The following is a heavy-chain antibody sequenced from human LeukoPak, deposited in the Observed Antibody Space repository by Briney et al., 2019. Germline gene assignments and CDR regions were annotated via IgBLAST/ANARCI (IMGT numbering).Heavy chain of an antibody. D-gene: IGHD6-19*01. CDR2: ISYSGST. Sequence: SSETLSLTCTVSGGSISSSTYYWGWIRQPPGKGLEWIGIISYSGSTHYNPSLKSRVTISVDTSKNQFSLNLRSVTAADTAVYYCARVPYTSGWSDALDIWGQGTMVTVSS. V-gene: IGHV4-39*01. CDR3: ARVPYTSGWSDALDI. CDR1: GGSISSSTYY. J-gene: IGHJ3*02.